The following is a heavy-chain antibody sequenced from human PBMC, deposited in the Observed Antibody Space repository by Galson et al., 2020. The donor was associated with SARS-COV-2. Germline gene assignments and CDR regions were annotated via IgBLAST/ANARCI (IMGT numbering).Heavy chain of an antibody. V-gene: IGHV4-4*02. CDR3: AKNLGKSMGT. J-gene: IGHJ4*02. CDR1: GDSMTSGNW. CDR2: IYDSGGP. D-gene: IGHD1-1*01. Sequence: SETLSLTCAVSGDSMTSGNWWSWVRQSPGKGLEWIVQIYDSGGPNYNPSLKSRVTISMDKSKNQFSLKLNSMTAADTALYYCAKNLGKSMGTWGQGTLVTVSS.